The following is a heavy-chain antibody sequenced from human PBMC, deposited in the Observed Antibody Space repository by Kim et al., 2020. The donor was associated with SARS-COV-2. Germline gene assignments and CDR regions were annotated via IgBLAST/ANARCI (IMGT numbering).Heavy chain of an antibody. D-gene: IGHD6-19*01. CDR2: IYSGGST. V-gene: IGHV3-53*01. CDR1: GFTVSSNY. J-gene: IGHJ6*02. Sequence: GGSLRLSCAASGFTVSSNYMSWVRQAPGKGLEWVSVIYSGGSTYYADSVKGRFTISRDNSKNTLYLQMNSLRAEDTAVYYCARVSGYSSGWSPGYYYYGMDVWGQGTTVTVSS. CDR3: ARVSGYSSGWSPGYYYYGMDV.